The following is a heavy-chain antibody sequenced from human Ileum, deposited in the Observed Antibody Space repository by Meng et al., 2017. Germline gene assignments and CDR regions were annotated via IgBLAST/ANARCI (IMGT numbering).Heavy chain of an antibody. CDR2: INAGDGTT. D-gene: IGHD2-2*01. CDR1: GYTFSNYA. Sequence: QVHLVQSGAEVKKPGASVKVPCQVSGYTFSNYAIHWVRQAPGQRLEWMGWINAGDGTTKYSEKFQGRVSITRDTSASTGYMELSSLTSEDTAVYHCARSYCSSTSCQYYFDYWGQGTLVTVSS. V-gene: IGHV1-3*01. CDR3: ARSYCSSTSCQYYFDY. J-gene: IGHJ4*02.